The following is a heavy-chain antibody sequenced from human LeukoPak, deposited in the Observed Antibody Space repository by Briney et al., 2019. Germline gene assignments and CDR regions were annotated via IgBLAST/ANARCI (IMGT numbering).Heavy chain of an antibody. CDR2: IPFDGRHK. D-gene: IGHD3-10*01. J-gene: IGHJ4*02. CDR1: GFTFDYYA. Sequence: GGSLRLSCAASGFTFDYYALHWVRKAPGKGLEWVTVIPFDGRHKYYADSVKGRFTVSRDNTRNTLYLQMNSLRPEDTAVYYCARSELYYGSETYYHFDYWGQGTLVTVSS. CDR3: ARSELYYGSETYYHFDY. V-gene: IGHV3-30*04.